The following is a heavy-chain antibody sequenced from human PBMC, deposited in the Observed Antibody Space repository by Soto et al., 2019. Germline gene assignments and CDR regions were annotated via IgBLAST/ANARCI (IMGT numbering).Heavy chain of an antibody. CDR3: AKDISEIGSTLSYYYYGMDV. CDR1: GFTFDDYT. D-gene: IGHD6-13*01. Sequence: PGGSLRLSCAASGFTFDDYTMHWVRQAPGKGLEWVSLISWGGGSTYYADSVKGRFTISRDNSKNSLYLQMNSLRTEDTALYYCAKDISEIGSTLSYYYYGMDVWGQGTTVTVSS. CDR2: ISWGGGST. J-gene: IGHJ6*02. V-gene: IGHV3-43*01.